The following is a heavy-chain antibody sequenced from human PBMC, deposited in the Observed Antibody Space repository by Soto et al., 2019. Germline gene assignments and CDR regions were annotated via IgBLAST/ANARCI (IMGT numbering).Heavy chain of an antibody. Sequence: SETLSLTCTVSGDSINSGYSYWSWVRQSPGKGLEWIGYIYYSGSTYYKPSLKSRLIISIDTPRNQFSLKLASATAADTAVYFCARVAPDLRYFDSWGQGTLVTVYS. CDR2: IYYSGST. CDR1: GDSINSGYSY. J-gene: IGHJ4*02. CDR3: ARVAPDLRYFDS. V-gene: IGHV4-30-4*01.